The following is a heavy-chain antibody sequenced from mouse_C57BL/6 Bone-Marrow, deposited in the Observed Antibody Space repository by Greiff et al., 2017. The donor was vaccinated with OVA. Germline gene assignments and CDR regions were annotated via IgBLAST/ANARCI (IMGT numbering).Heavy chain of an antibody. CDR1: GYTFTSYG. V-gene: IGHV1-81*01. Sequence: VQLQQSGAELARPGASVKLSCKASGYTFTSYGISWVKQRPGQGLEWIGEIYPRSGNTYYNEKFKGKATLTADKSSSTAYMELRSLTSEDSAVYFCARRDHYYGSSSFDYWGQGTTLTVSS. D-gene: IGHD1-1*01. J-gene: IGHJ2*01. CDR2: IYPRSGNT. CDR3: ARRDHYYGSSSFDY.